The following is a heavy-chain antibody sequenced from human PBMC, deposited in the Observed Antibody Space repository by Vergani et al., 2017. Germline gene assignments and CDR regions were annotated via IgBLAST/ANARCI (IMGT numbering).Heavy chain of an antibody. J-gene: IGHJ6*03. Sequence: QVQLQQWGEGLLKPSETLSLTCVVNGGSFTSYHWTWIRQSPGEGLEWVGDIDHTGRPDYNPSLKSRLTMSVDKSRNQFSLTLNSVTATDTAIYFCARVNTETNGHLYYYYYMDVWGQGTAVTVS. V-gene: IGHV4-34*01. CDR3: ARVNTETNGHLYYYYYMDV. CDR2: IDHTGRP. D-gene: IGHD4-11*01. CDR1: GGSFTSYH.